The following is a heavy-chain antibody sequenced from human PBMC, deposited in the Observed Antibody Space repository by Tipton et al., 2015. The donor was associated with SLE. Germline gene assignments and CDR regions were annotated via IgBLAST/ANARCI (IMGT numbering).Heavy chain of an antibody. V-gene: IGHV3-21*04. Sequence: SLRLSCAASGFVFNTYSMHWVRQAPGKGLEWVSSISSSGAYIHQADSVKGRFTISRDNAKSSLYLQMNSLRVEDTALYYCARKGAVAGTGFDYWGQGTLITVSS. CDR3: ARKGAVAGTGFDY. CDR2: ISSSGAYI. J-gene: IGHJ4*02. CDR1: GFVFNTYS. D-gene: IGHD6-19*01.